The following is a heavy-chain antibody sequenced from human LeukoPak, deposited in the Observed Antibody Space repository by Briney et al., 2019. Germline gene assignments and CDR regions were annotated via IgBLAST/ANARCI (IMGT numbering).Heavy chain of an antibody. J-gene: IGHJ4*02. CDR2: ISGDGGDS. D-gene: IGHD7-27*01. Sequence: PGGSLRLSCAASGFTFDDYAIHWVRQVPGKGLEWVSLISGDGGDSYYADSVKGRFTISRDNSRNSLFLQMNSLRTEDTALYYCAKATGGDLELDNWGQGTLVTVSS. CDR3: AKATGGDLELDN. CDR1: GFTFDDYA. V-gene: IGHV3-43*02.